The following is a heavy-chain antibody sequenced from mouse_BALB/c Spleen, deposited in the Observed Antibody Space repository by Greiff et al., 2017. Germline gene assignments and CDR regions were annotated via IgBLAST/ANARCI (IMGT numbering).Heavy chain of an antibody. V-gene: IGHV1-15*01. CDR2: IDPETGGT. D-gene: IGHD3-1*01. CDR1: GYTFTDYE. J-gene: IGHJ3*01. CDR3: TRLRLSSGAWFAY. Sequence: QVQLKESGAELVRPGASVTLSCKASGYTFTDYEMHWVKQTPVHGLEWIGAIDPETGGTAYNQKFKGKATLTADKSSSTAYMELRSLTSEDSAVYYCTRLRLSSGAWFAYWGQGTLVTVSA.